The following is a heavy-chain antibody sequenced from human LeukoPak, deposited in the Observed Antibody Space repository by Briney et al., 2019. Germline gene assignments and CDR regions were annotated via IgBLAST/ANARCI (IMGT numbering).Heavy chain of an antibody. V-gene: IGHV3-53*05. CDR3: ARDRAAYCGGDCYANWFDP. CDR2: TYSGGST. D-gene: IGHD2-21*02. CDR1: GFTVSSNY. Sequence: GGSLRLSCAASGFTVSSNYMNWVRQAPGKGLEWVSITYSGGSTYYADSVKGRFTISRDNSKNTLYLQMNSLRAEDTAVYYCARDRAAYCGGDCYANWFDPWGQGTLVTVSS. J-gene: IGHJ5*02.